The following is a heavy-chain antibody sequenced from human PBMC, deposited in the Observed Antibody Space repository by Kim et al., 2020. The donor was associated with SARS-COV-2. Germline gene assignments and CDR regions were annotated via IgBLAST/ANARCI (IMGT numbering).Heavy chain of an antibody. D-gene: IGHD1-20*01. J-gene: IGHJ5*02. CDR1: GDSVSSNSAA. V-gene: IGHV6-1*01. CDR2: TYYRSKWYN. Sequence: SQTLSLTCAISGDSVSSNSAAWNWIRQSPSRGLEWLGRTYYRSKWYNDYAVSVKSRITINPDTSKNQFSLQLNSVTPEDTAVYYCARSFRSINNWNPTGWFDPWGQGTLVTVSS. CDR3: ARSFRSINNWNPTGWFDP.